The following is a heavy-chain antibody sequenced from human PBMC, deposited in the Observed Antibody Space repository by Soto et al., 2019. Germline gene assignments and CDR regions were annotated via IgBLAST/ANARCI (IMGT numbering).Heavy chain of an antibody. D-gene: IGHD3-9*01. V-gene: IGHV2-5*02. Sequence: SGPTLVNPTQTLTLTCTFSGFSLSTSGVGVGWIRQPPGKALEWLALIYWDDDKRYSPSLKSRLTITKDTSKNQVVLTMTNMDPVDTATYYCAHRGVLRYFDWLQKTPPNPRDDAFDIWGQGTMVTVSS. CDR2: IYWDDDK. CDR1: GFSLSTSGVG. J-gene: IGHJ3*02. CDR3: AHRGVLRYFDWLQKTPPNPRDDAFDI.